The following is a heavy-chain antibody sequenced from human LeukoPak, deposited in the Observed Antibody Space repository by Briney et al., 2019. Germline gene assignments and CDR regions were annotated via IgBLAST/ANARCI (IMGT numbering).Heavy chain of an antibody. CDR2: IYSGGST. D-gene: IGHD3-10*01. CDR3: ARVLVRGVTDY. V-gene: IGHV3-66*01. CDR1: GFTVSSNY. Sequence: GGSLRLSCAASGFTVSSNYMSWVRQAPGKGLEWVSVIYSGGSTYYADSVKGRFTISRDNSKNHLYLQMTSRRAKDPLCFYCARVLVRGVTDYWGQGTLVTVSS. J-gene: IGHJ4*02.